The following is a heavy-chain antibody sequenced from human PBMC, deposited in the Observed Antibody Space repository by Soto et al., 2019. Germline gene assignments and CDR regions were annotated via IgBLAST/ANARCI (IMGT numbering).Heavy chain of an antibody. CDR2: INSDGSST. J-gene: IGHJ6*02. D-gene: IGHD6-19*01. CDR1: GFTFSSYW. Sequence: GSLRLSCAASGFTFSSYWMHWVRQAPGKGLVWVSRINSDGSSTSYADSVKGRFTISRDNAKNTLYLQMNSLRAEDTAVYYCARAAGTARYYYGMDVWGQGTTVTVSS. CDR3: ARAAGTARYYYGMDV. V-gene: IGHV3-74*01.